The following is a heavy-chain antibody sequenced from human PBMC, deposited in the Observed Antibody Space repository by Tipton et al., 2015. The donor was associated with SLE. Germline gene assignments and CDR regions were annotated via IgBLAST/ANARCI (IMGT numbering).Heavy chain of an antibody. CDR1: GYIFSDYY. D-gene: IGHD3-9*01. CDR2: SNPNNGGT. V-gene: IGHV1-2*06. CDR3: AREIVVYGETGYSEGPFDY. J-gene: IGHJ4*02. Sequence: QLVQSGAEVKKSGASVKVSCKTSGYIFSDYYMHWVRQAPGQGLEWMGRSNPNNGGTDYAQKFQGRITMTRDASINTAYMELSRLRSDDTAVYYCAREIVVYGETGYSEGPFDYWGQGTLVTVSS.